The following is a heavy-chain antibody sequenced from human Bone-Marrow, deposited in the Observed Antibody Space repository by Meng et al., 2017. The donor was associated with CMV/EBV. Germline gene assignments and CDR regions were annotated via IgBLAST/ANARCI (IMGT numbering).Heavy chain of an antibody. V-gene: IGHV4-61*08. CDR1: GISISSSAHY. D-gene: IGHD4-17*01. Sequence: SETLSLTCTVSGISISSSAHYWSWIRQPPGKGLEWIGYIYYSGSTNYNPSLKSRVTISVDTSNNQFSLKLNSVTAADTAVYYCARTYGKAFDIWGQGTMVTVSS. J-gene: IGHJ3*02. CDR2: IYYSGST. CDR3: ARTYGKAFDI.